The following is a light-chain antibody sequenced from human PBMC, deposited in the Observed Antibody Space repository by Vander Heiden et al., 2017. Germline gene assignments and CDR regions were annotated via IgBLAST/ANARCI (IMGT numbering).Light chain of an antibody. CDR2: RDD. CDR3: ATWDDSLNDWV. J-gene: IGLJ3*02. Sequence: QSVLTQPPSSRTPGRRLTIPCSGSRSDIGSKSVGWYQQFPGTAPKLLIYRDDQRPSGVPGRFSGSKSGSSASLAISGLQSEDEAEYYCATWDDSLNDWVFGGGTKLTVL. CDR1: RSDIGSKS. V-gene: IGLV1-44*01.